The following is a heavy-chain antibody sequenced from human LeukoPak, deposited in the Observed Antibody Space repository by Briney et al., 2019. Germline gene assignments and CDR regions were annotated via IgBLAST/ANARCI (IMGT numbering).Heavy chain of an antibody. V-gene: IGHV1-69*05. CDR2: IIPIFGTA. CDR3: ARAPVEHYYDSSGYYFDD. D-gene: IGHD3-22*01. J-gene: IGHJ4*02. CDR1: GGTFSSYA. Sequence: GASVKVSCKASGGTFSSYAISWVRQAPGRGLEWMGGIIPIFGTANYAQKFQGRVTITTDESTSTAYMELSSLRSEDTAVYYCARAPVEHYYDSSGYYFDDWGQGTLVTVSS.